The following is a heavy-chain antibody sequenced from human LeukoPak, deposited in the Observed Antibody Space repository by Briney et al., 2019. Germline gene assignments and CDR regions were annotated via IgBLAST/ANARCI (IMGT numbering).Heavy chain of an antibody. D-gene: IGHD2-15*01. Sequence: GGSLRLSCAASGFTFSSYSMNWVRQAPGKGLEWVSYVSSSSSTIYYADSVKGRFTVSRDNAKNSLYLQMNSLRAEDTAVYYCAKDKDSTNWYFDYWGQGTLVTVSS. CDR1: GFTFSSYS. CDR3: AKDKDSTNWYFDY. J-gene: IGHJ4*02. V-gene: IGHV3-48*01. CDR2: VSSSSSTI.